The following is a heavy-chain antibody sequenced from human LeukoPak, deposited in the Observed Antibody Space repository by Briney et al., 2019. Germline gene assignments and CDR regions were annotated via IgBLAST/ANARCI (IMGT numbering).Heavy chain of an antibody. D-gene: IGHD3-16*01. CDR1: GGSIRSYY. V-gene: IGHV4-59*08. Sequence: PSESLSLTCTVSGGSIRSYYWSWIRQPPGKGLEWIGYIFYSRTTNYNPSLKSRGTMSVDTSKNQCSLHLSSVTAADTAVYYCARHGGVVLGNEVFDIWGQGTMVTVFS. CDR3: ARHGGVVLGNEVFDI. CDR2: IFYSRTT. J-gene: IGHJ3*02.